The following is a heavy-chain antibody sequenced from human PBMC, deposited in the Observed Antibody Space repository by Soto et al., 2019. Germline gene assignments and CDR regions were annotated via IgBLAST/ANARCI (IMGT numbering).Heavy chain of an antibody. CDR2: FDPEDGET. CDR3: ARDTVTITN. V-gene: IGHV1-24*01. J-gene: IGHJ4*02. CDR1: GYTLTELS. D-gene: IGHD4-17*01. Sequence: ASVKVSCKVSGYTLTELSMHWVRQAPGKGLEWMGGFDPEDGETIYAQKFQGRVTITADESTSTAYMELSSLRSEDTAVYYCARDTVTITNWGQGTLVTVSS.